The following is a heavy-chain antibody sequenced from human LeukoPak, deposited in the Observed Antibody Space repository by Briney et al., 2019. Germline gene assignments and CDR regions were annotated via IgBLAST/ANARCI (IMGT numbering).Heavy chain of an antibody. D-gene: IGHD6-19*01. CDR1: GYTFTSYG. V-gene: IGHV1-18*01. CDR2: ISAYNGNT. J-gene: IGHJ4*02. Sequence: ASVKVSCKASGYTFTSYGISWVRQAPGQGLEWMGWISAYNGNTNYAQKLQGRVTMTTDTSTSTAYMELRSLRSDDTAVYYCARESGEDEAVAGSPRYYFDYWGQGTLVTVSS. CDR3: ARESGEDEAVAGSPRYYFDY.